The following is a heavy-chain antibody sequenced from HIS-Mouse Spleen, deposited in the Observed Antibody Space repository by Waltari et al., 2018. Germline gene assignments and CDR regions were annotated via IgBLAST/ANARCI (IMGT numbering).Heavy chain of an antibody. V-gene: IGHV4-39*07. CDR1: GGSITSSSHY. J-gene: IGHJ2*01. CDR3: AREIPYSSSWYDWYFDL. Sequence: QLQLQESGPGLVKPSETLSLTCTVSGGSITSSSHYWGWIRQPPGKGLEWIGGIYYRWSTYYHPSLQSRVTISVDTSKNQSSLKLSSVTAADTAVYYWAREIPYSSSWYDWYFDLWGRGTLVTVSS. D-gene: IGHD6-13*01. CDR2: IYYRWST.